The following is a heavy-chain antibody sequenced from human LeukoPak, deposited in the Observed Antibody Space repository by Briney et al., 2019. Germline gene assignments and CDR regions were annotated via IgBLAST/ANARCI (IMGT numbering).Heavy chain of an antibody. CDR1: GYTFTGYY. V-gene: IGHV1-2*06. J-gene: IGHJ4*02. D-gene: IGHD1-26*01. CDR3: TRESGSYHGNDY. CDR2: INPNNGGT. Sequence: ASVKVSCKASGYTFTGYYMHWVRQAPGQGLEWVGRINPNNGGTNYAQKFQGRVTMTGDTSISTAYMELSSLRSDDTAVYYCTRESGSYHGNDYWGQGTLVTVS.